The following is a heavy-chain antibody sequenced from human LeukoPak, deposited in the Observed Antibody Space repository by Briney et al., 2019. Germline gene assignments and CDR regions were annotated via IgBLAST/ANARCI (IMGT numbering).Heavy chain of an antibody. CDR1: GYTFTDYY. V-gene: IGHV1-2*02. CDR3: ASGRRGAYGLDV. D-gene: IGHD3-16*01. CDR2: INSNSGDT. J-gene: IGHJ6*02. Sequence: ASVKVSCKASGYTFTDYYIHWVRQAPGQGLEWMGWINSNSGDTTYAQTFQGRVTMTRDTSISTFYMDLIGLRSDDTAVYYCASGRRGAYGLDVWDQGTPVTVSS.